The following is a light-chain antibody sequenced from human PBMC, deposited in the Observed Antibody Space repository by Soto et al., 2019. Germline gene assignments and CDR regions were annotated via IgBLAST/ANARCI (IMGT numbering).Light chain of an antibody. CDR2: KAS. Sequence: IQLTQSPSTLSGSVGDRVTITCRASQGVSTWLAWYQQRPSQAPKLLVYKASKLQSGVPSRFSASGSVRDFTLTISSLQPEDSATYYCQQYYDFRTFGQGTKVEI. CDR1: QGVSTW. V-gene: IGKV1-5*03. J-gene: IGKJ1*01. CDR3: QQYYDFRT.